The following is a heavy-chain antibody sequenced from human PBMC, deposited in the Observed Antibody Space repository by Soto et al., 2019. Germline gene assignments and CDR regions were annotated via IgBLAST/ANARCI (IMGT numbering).Heavy chain of an antibody. CDR3: ARGQVVAAQP. D-gene: IGHD2-15*01. Sequence: QLQLQESGSGLVKPSQTLSLTCAVSGGSISSGGYSWSLIRQPPGKGLEWIGYIYHSGSTYYNPSPKSRVTISVARSKTQFSLKLSSVTAADTAVYYCARGQVVAAQPWGQGTLVTVSS. CDR2: IYHSGST. CDR1: GGSISSGGYS. V-gene: IGHV4-30-2*01. J-gene: IGHJ5*02.